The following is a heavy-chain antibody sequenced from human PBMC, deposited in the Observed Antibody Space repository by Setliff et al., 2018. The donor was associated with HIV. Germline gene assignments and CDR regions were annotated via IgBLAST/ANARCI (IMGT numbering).Heavy chain of an antibody. V-gene: IGHV4-59*01. D-gene: IGHD1-1*01. CDR2: IYYTGST. CDR3: AREDGSNSHDTFEI. Sequence: TLSLTCTVSGGSISNDYWHWIRQSPGRGLEWIGYIYYTGSTNYNPSLKSRVAMSVDSSNHQFSLKLTSVTPADTAIYYCAREDGSNSHDTFEIWGQGILVTVSS. CDR1: GGSISNDY. J-gene: IGHJ3*02.